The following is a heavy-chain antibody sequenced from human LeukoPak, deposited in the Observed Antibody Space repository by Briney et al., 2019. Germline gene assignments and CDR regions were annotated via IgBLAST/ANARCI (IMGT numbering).Heavy chain of an antibody. CDR2: IDPSDSYT. J-gene: IGHJ4*02. CDR1: GYSFTSYW. Sequence: GESLRISCKGSGYSFTSYWISWVRQMPGKGLEWVGRIDPSDSYTNYSPSSQGHVTISADKSISTAYLQWSSLKASDTAMYYCARLFGHCTDGVCYWAFDYWGQGTLVTVSS. CDR3: ARLFGHCTDGVCYWAFDY. V-gene: IGHV5-10-1*01. D-gene: IGHD2-8*01.